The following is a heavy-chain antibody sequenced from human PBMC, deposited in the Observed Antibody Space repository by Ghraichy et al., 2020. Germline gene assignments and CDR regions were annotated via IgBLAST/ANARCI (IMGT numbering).Heavy chain of an antibody. D-gene: IGHD2-2*01. V-gene: IGHV3-74*01. Sequence: LSLTCAASGFTFCSYWMHWVRQAPGKGLVWVSRINSDGSSTSYADSVKGRFTISRDNAKNTLYLQMNSLRAEDTAVYYCARGGRAVVVPAAIIDYYGMDVWGQGTTVTVSS. CDR2: INSDGSST. CDR3: ARGGRAVVVPAAIIDYYGMDV. J-gene: IGHJ6*02. CDR1: GFTFCSYW.